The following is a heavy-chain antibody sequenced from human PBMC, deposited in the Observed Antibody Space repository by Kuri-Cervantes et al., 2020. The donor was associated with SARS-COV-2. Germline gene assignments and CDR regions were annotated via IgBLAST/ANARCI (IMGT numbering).Heavy chain of an antibody. Sequence: GGSLSLSCAASGFTFKNYDMHWVRQAPGKGLEWVALISSDGTNKLQAGSVKGRFTISRDNSKNTLYLQMDSLRAEDTAVYYCAKDIVLMVYAIKVMGYYYYGMDVWGQGTTVTVSS. J-gene: IGHJ6*02. CDR1: GFTFKNYD. CDR2: ISSDGTNK. V-gene: IGHV3-30-3*01. CDR3: AKDIVLMVYAIKVMGYYYYGMDV. D-gene: IGHD2-8*01.